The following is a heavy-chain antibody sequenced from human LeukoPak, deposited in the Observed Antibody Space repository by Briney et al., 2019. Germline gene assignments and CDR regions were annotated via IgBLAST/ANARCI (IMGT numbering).Heavy chain of an antibody. D-gene: IGHD3-22*01. CDR3: ARHSYDSSGYYTDY. V-gene: IGHV4-59*08. CDR2: IYYSGST. CDR1: GGPISGYY. J-gene: IGHJ4*02. Sequence: PSETLSLTCTVSGGPISGYYWSWIRQPPGKGLEWIGYIYYSGSTNYNPSLKSRVTISLDTSKNQFSLKLSSVTAADTAVYYCARHSYDSSGYYTDYWGQGTLVTVSS.